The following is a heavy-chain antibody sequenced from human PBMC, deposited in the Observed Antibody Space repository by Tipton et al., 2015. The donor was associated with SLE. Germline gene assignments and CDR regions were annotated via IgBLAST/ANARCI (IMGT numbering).Heavy chain of an antibody. V-gene: IGHV4-34*01. CDR2: INHSGST. CDR1: GGSFSGYY. J-gene: IGHJ1*01. D-gene: IGHD3-3*01. CDR3: TRVDDTWSSSLK. Sequence: TLSLTCTVYGGSFSGYYWSWIRQPPGKGLEWIGEINHSGSTYYSPSLRSRVSISGDTSNNQFSLKLNSVTAADTAVYYCTRVDDTWSSSLKWGQGTLVTVSS.